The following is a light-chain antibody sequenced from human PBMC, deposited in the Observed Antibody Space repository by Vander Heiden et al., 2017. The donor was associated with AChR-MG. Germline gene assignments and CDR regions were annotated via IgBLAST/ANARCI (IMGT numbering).Light chain of an antibody. J-gene: IGKJ5*01. V-gene: IGKV2-28*01. Sequence: EIVMTQSPLSLPVTPGEPASIPCRSSQSLLHSNGHNYLDWYVQKPGQSPQLLIYLGSTRASGVPDRFSGRGAGTVFSLKISRVEAEDVGVYYCMQALQTPTFGQGTRLEIK. CDR3: MQALQTPT. CDR2: LGS. CDR1: QSLLHSNGHNY.